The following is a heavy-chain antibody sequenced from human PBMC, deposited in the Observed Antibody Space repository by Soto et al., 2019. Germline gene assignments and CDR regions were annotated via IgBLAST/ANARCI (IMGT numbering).Heavy chain of an antibody. D-gene: IGHD6-19*01. J-gene: IGHJ6*02. CDR2: TYYRSKWYN. Sequence: SQTLSLTCVISGDSVSSNSAAWNWIRQSPSRGLEWLGRTYYRSKWYNDYAVSVKSRITINPDTSKNQFSLQLNSVTPEDTAVYYCARGRSSGWYGVYYYYYGMDVWGQGTTVTVSS. V-gene: IGHV6-1*01. CDR1: GDSVSSNSAA. CDR3: ARGRSSGWYGVYYYYYGMDV.